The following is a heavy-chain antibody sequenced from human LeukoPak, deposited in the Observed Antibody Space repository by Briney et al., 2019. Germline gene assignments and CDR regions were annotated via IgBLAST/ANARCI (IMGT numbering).Heavy chain of an antibody. CDR1: GESVSSYSAA. Sequence: SQTLSLTCAISGESVSSYSAAWNRIRQSPSRGLEWLGRTYYRSKWYNDYAVSVKSRITVNPDTSKNQFSLQLNSVTPEDTAVYYCARGGYNFGCWGQGTLVTVSS. CDR2: TYYRSKWYN. D-gene: IGHD5-18*01. V-gene: IGHV6-1*01. CDR3: ARGGYNFGC. J-gene: IGHJ4*02.